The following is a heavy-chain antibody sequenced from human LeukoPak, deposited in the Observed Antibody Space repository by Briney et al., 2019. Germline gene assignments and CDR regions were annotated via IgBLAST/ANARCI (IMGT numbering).Heavy chain of an antibody. CDR3: AREITFGGVIVIPDYFDY. D-gene: IGHD3-16*02. V-gene: IGHV3-7*01. CDR2: IKQDGSEK. Sequence: GGSLRLSCAACGFTFSSYWMSWVRQAPGKGLEWVANIKQDGSEKYYVDSVKGRFTISRDNAKNSLYLQMNSLRAEDTAVYYCAREITFGGVIVIPDYFDYWGQGTLVTVSS. CDR1: GFTFSSYW. J-gene: IGHJ4*02.